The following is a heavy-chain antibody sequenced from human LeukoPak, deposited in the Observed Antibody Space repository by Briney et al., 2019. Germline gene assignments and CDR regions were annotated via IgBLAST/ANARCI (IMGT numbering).Heavy chain of an antibody. CDR3: ARQATYYYGSGSSYYYYYMDV. V-gene: IGHV5-51*01. D-gene: IGHD3-10*01. Sequence: GESLKISCKGSGYSFTSYWIGWVRQMPGKGLEWMGIIYPGDSDTRYSPSFQGQVTISADKSISTAYLQWSSLKASDTAMYYCARQATYYYGSGSSYYYYYMDVWGKGTTVTVSS. CDR1: GYSFTSYW. J-gene: IGHJ6*03. CDR2: IYPGDSDT.